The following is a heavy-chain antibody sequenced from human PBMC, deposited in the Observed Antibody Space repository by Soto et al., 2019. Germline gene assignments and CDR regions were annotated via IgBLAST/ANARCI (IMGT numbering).Heavy chain of an antibody. Sequence: ASVKVSCKASGYTFTSYAMHWVRQPPGQRLEWMGWINAGNGNTKYSQKFQARVTITRETSASTAYMELSSLRSEDTAVYYCARADRITMGYYYYYVMDVWGQGTTVTVSS. J-gene: IGHJ6*02. CDR2: INAGNGNT. CDR3: ARADRITMGYYYYYVMDV. D-gene: IGHD3-10*01. V-gene: IGHV1-3*01. CDR1: GYTFTSYA.